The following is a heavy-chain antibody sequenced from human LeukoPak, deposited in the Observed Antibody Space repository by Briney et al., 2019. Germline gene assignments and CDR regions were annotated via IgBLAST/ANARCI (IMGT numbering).Heavy chain of an antibody. CDR3: ARDQCSGGSCYPGWFDP. D-gene: IGHD2-15*01. J-gene: IGHJ5*02. V-gene: IGHV4-61*02. CDR1: GGSISSGSYY. CDR2: IYTSGST. Sequence: PSQTLSLTCTVSGGSISSGSYYWSWIRQPAGKGLEWIGRIYTSGSTNYNPSLKSRVTISVDTSKNQFSLKLSSVTAADTAVYYCARDQCSGGSCYPGWFDPWGQGTLVTVSS.